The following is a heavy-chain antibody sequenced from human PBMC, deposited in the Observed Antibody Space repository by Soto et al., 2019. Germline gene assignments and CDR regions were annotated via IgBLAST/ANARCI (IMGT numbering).Heavy chain of an antibody. CDR3: ARIRAISPVRSYYYDMDV. Sequence: QVTLKESGPVLVKPTETLTLTCTVSGFSFSDPKMGVSWIRQTPGQALEWLAHIFSHDDESYRTPLKRRLTISKDISKSQVVLSMTNMDPLDTATYYCARIRAISPVRSYYYDMDVGGKGATVTVSS. V-gene: IGHV2-26*01. CDR2: IFSHDDE. J-gene: IGHJ6*03. D-gene: IGHD5-12*01. CDR1: GFSFSDPKMG.